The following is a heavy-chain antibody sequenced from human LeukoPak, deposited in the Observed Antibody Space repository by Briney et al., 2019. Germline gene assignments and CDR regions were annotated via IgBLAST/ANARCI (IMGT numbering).Heavy chain of an antibody. Sequence: ASVKVSCKPTGYSFTAYNIFWMRQAPGQGLECMGWINLYNGATKYAQRFQSRVTMTRDTSISTAYMELSRLRSDDTATYYCASWAGGNEPVASFDYWGQGTLVTVSS. CDR2: INLYNGAT. CDR1: GYSFTAYN. V-gene: IGHV1-2*02. J-gene: IGHJ4*02. D-gene: IGHD1-14*01. CDR3: ASWAGGNEPVASFDY.